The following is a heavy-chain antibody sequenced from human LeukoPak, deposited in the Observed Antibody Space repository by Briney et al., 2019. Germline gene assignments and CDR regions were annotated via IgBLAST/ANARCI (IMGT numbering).Heavy chain of an antibody. D-gene: IGHD6-19*01. V-gene: IGHV3-30*03. CDR2: ISYDGSNK. CDR1: GFTFSSYG. CDR3: AREKVAGELYYYGMDV. Sequence: GGSLRLSCAASGFTFSSYGMHWVRQAPGKGLEWVAVISYDGSNKYYADSVKGRFTISRDNSKNTLYLQMNSLRAEDTAVYYCAREKVAGELYYYGMDVWGQGTTVTVSS. J-gene: IGHJ6*02.